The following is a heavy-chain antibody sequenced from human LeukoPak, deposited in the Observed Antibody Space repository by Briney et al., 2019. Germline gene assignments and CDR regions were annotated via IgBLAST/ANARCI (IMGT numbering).Heavy chain of an antibody. J-gene: IGHJ4*01. CDR1: GYTFTSYG. Sequence: GASVKVSCKTSGYTFTSYGISWGRQAPGQGLEWMGWISTYSGNTNYAQKLQGRVTMTTDTSTSTAYMELRSLRSDDTAVYYCARDPHEFSSGWSHFDYWGHGTLVTVSS. V-gene: IGHV1-18*01. CDR3: ARDPHEFSSGWSHFDY. CDR2: ISTYSGNT. D-gene: IGHD6-19*01.